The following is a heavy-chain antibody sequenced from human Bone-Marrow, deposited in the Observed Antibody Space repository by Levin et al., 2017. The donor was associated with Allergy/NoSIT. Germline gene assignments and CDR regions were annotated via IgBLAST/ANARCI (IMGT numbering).Heavy chain of an antibody. J-gene: IGHJ6*02. CDR3: ASSWGYPVSRGMDV. D-gene: IGHD7-27*01. V-gene: IGHV4-30-2*01. CDR1: SGSIGSGGYS. Sequence: SQTLSLTCGVSSGSIGSGGYSWSWIRQPPGKGLEWIGYIYHSGRTYYSPSLKSRVTISMDRSKNQILLNLTSVTAADTAVYYCASSWGYPVSRGMDVWGHGTTVTVSS. CDR2: IYHSGRT.